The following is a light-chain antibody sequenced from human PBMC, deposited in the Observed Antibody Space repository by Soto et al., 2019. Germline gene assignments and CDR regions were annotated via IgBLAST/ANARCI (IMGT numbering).Light chain of an antibody. V-gene: IGLV1-44*01. J-gene: IGLJ2*01. Sequence: QSVLTQPPSASGTPGQRVTISCSGGTSTIGSNAVNCYQQITGTAPKLLIYSNNQRPSGVPDRFSGSKSGTSASLAISGLQSEDEADYFCSAWDDSLNGVVFGGGTKVTVL. CDR3: SAWDDSLNGVV. CDR1: TSTIGSNA. CDR2: SNN.